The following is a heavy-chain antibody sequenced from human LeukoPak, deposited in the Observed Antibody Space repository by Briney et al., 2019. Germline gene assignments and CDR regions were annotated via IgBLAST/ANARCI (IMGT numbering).Heavy chain of an antibody. V-gene: IGHV4-38-2*01. CDR2: IYHSGST. Sequence: SETLSLTCAVSGYSISSGYYWGWIRQPPGKGLEWIGSIYHSGSTYYNPSLKSRVTISVDTSKNQFSLKLSSVTAADTAVYYCARRQWELIDYWGQGPLVTVSS. J-gene: IGHJ4*02. D-gene: IGHD1-26*01. CDR3: ARRQWELIDY. CDR1: GYSISSGYY.